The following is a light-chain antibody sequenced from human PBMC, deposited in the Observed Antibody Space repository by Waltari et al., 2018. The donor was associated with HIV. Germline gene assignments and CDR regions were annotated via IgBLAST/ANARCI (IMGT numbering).Light chain of an antibody. CDR3: QSYDTTNHLI. V-gene: IGLV6-57*04. CDR2: EDT. J-gene: IGLJ2*01. CDR1: SGTIASNS. Sequence: FMLTQPHSMSASPGTTVTISCTRSSGTIASNSAQWYQQRPGGAPTTVVFEDTQRPSGVPERFSGSIDSSSNSASLTISGLKTEDEADYYCQSYDTTNHLIFGGGTKVTVL.